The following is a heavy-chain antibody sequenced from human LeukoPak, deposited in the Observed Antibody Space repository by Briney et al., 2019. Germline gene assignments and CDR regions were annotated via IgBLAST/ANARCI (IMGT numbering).Heavy chain of an antibody. CDR3: ARIQDSSGYLHDAFDF. J-gene: IGHJ3*01. Sequence: GGSLRLSCAASGFTFSSYEMNWVRQAPGKGLEWVSYISSSGSTIYYADSVKGRFTISRDNAKNSLYLQMNSLRAEDTAVYYCARIQDSSGYLHDAFDFWGQGTMVTVSS. CDR1: GFTFSSYE. CDR2: ISSSGSTI. V-gene: IGHV3-48*03. D-gene: IGHD3-22*01.